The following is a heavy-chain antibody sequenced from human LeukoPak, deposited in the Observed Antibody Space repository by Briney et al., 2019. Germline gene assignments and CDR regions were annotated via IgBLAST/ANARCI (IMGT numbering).Heavy chain of an antibody. V-gene: IGHV3-66*01. CDR1: GFTVSSNY. J-gene: IGHJ4*02. D-gene: IGHD3-22*01. CDR2: IYSGGST. CDR3: ARGRYYYDSSGYFDY. Sequence: GSLRLSCAASGFTVSSNYMSWVRQAPGKGLEWVSVIYSGGSTYYADSVKGRFTISRDKSKNTLYLQMSSLRAEDTAVYYCARGRYYYDSSGYFDYWGQGTLVTVSS.